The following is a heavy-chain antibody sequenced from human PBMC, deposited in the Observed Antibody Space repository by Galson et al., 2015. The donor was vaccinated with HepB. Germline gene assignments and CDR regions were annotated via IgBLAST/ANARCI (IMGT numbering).Heavy chain of an antibody. J-gene: IGHJ5*02. CDR1: GFTFSSYE. CDR3: AGDPDMVRGVPRGPNWFDP. CDR2: ISTSGNTI. V-gene: IGHV3-48*03. Sequence: LRLSCAASGFTFSSYEMNWVRQAPGKGLEWISYISTSGNTIYYADSVKGRFTISRDNAKNSLYLQMNSLRAEDTALYYCAGDPDMVRGVPRGPNWFDPWGQGTLVTVSS. D-gene: IGHD3-10*01.